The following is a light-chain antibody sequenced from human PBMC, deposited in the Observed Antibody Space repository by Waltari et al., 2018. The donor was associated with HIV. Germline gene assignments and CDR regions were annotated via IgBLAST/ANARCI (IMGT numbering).Light chain of an antibody. J-gene: IGLJ3*02. CDR3: QTWDTGPWV. Sequence: LILTQSPSASASLGASVKLTCTLSSGHSSYAIAWLQHQPEKGPRYLMKVNSDGSHRKGDGIPDRFSGSSSGPERYLTISSLQSEDEADYYCQTWDTGPWVFGGGTKLTVL. CDR1: SGHSSYA. CDR2: VNSDGSH. V-gene: IGLV4-69*01.